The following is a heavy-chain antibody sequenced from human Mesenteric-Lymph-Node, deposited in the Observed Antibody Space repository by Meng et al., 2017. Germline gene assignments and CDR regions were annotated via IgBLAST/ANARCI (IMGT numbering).Heavy chain of an antibody. CDR2: IYTTGST. CDR3: ARGGMSYYDSRWFDL. J-gene: IGHJ5*02. D-gene: IGHD3-22*01. V-gene: IGHV3-53*05. CDR1: GFTVSTNY. Sequence: EVELVETGGGLIQPGGSLRLSCTASGFTVSTNYINWVRRAPGKGLEWVSVIYTTGSTFYVDSVKGRFTISRDNSKNTVYLQMNILRAEDTAVYYCARGGMSYYDSRWFDLWGQGSLVTVSS.